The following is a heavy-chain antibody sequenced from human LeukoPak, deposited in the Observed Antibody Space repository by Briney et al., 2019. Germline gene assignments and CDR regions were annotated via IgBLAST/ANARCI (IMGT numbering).Heavy chain of an antibody. J-gene: IGHJ4*01. Sequence: GGSLRLSCAVSGFTFSDYWMNWVRQAPGKGLEWVASINQNGGEKSYVDSVKGRFAISRDNPKNSLYLQMSSLRAEDTAVYYCARDGTAAGLYFDLWGQGTLVTVSS. CDR1: GFTFSDYW. CDR3: ARDGTAAGLYFDL. V-gene: IGHV3-7*01. CDR2: INQNGGEK. D-gene: IGHD6-13*01.